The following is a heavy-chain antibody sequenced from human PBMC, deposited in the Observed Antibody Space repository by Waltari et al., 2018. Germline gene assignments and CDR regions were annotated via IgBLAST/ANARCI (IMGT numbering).Heavy chain of an antibody. CDR2: ISPILGIA. CDR3: AAKGDGYNYFDY. Sequence: QVQLVQSGAEVKKPGSSVKVSCKASGGTFSSYTISWVRQAPGQGLEWMGRISPILGIANYAQKFQGRVTITADKSTSTAYMELSSLRSEDTAVYYCAAKGDGYNYFDYWGQGTLVTVSS. CDR1: GGTFSSYT. V-gene: IGHV1-69*02. J-gene: IGHJ4*02. D-gene: IGHD5-12*01.